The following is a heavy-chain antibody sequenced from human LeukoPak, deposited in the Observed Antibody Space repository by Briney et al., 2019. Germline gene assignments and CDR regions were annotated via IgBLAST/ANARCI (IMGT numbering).Heavy chain of an antibody. CDR3: ARSVYSSFLDYFDE. V-gene: IGHV4-34*01. CDR1: GGSYSGHS. Sequence: SETLTLTRAVYGGSYSGHSRSWIRQPPGKGVEWIGEINPRGNINYNPSPKSRVTISVDTSKNQFFLNLTSVTAADTAIYYCARSVYSSFLDYFDEWGQETLVPVSS. CDR2: INPRGNI. J-gene: IGHJ4*02. D-gene: IGHD6-6*01.